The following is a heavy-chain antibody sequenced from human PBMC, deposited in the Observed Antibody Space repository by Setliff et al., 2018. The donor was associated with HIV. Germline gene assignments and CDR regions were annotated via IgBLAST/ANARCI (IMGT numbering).Heavy chain of an antibody. CDR1: GGSISSGGYY. D-gene: IGHD5-12*01. V-gene: IGHV4-31*03. Sequence: PSETLSLTCTVSGGSISSGGYYWSWIRQHPGKGLEWIGYIYSSGSTYYNPSLKSRVTISIDTSKNQFSLKLSSVTAADTAVYYCARGLVVVTDSDYDTNYYYYYYMDVWGKGTTVTVSS. CDR2: IYSSGST. J-gene: IGHJ6*03. CDR3: ARGLVVVTDSDYDTNYYYYYYMDV.